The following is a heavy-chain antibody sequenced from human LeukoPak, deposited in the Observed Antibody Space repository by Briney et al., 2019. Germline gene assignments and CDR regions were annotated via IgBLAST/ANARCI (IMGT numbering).Heavy chain of an antibody. CDR3: ARDAGGWFDP. CDR2: INPHSGDT. CDR1: GYTFTGYY. Sequence: GASVKVSCKTSGYTFTGYYMHWVRQAPGQGLEWMGWINPHSGDTNSAQKFQDRVTLTRDTSISTAYMELVRLRYDDTAMYYCARDAGGWFDPWGQGTLVTVSS. D-gene: IGHD3-16*01. V-gene: IGHV1-2*02. J-gene: IGHJ5*02.